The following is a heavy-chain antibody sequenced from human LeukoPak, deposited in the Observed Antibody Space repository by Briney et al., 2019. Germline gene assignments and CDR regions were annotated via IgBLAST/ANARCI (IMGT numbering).Heavy chain of an antibody. Sequence: GGSLRLSCAASGFTFDDYTMHWVRQAPGKGLNWVSLISWDGGSTYFADSVKGRFTISRDNSKNSLYLQMNSLTTEDTALYYCAKDVNENIAGAGHFDYWGQGTLVTVSS. CDR1: GFTFDDYT. D-gene: IGHD6-19*01. CDR2: ISWDGGST. V-gene: IGHV3-43*01. J-gene: IGHJ4*02. CDR3: AKDVNENIAGAGHFDY.